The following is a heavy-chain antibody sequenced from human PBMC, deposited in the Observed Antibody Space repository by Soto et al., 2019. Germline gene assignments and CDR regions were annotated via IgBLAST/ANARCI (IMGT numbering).Heavy chain of an antibody. Sequence: QVQLVQSGAEVKKPGSSVKVSCKASGGTFSSYAISWVRQAPGQGLEWMGGIIPIFGTANYAQKFQGRVTITADESTRRAYMELSRLRSEETAVYYCARDERPVCISNSCYAADYCDGMDVWGKGNTVTVSS. D-gene: IGHD2-2*01. J-gene: IGHJ6*04. CDR3: ARDERPVCISNSCYAADYCDGMDV. V-gene: IGHV1-69*12. CDR1: GGTFSSYA. CDR2: IIPIFGTA.